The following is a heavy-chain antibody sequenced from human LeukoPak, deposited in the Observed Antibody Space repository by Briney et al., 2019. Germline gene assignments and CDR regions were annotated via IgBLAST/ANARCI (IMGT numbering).Heavy chain of an antibody. D-gene: IGHD5-18*01. CDR1: GFTFSSYG. V-gene: IGHV3-30*18. J-gene: IGHJ4*02. Sequence: GGSLRLSCAASGFTFSSYGMHWVRQAPGKGLEWVAVISYDGSNKYYADSVKGRFTISRDNSKNTLYLQMNSLRTEDTAVYYCAKSGRRGYSYGSRFKYYYDYWGQGTLVTVSS. CDR2: ISYDGSNK. CDR3: AKSGRRGYSYGSRFKYYYDY.